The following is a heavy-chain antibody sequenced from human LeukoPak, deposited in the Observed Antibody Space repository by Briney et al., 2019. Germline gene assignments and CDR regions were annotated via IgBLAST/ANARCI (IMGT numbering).Heavy chain of an antibody. V-gene: IGHV4-59*01. Sequence: SETLSLTCTVSGGSISSYYWSWIRQPPGKGLEWIGYIYYSGSTNYNPSLKSRVTISVDTSKNQFSLKLSSVAAADTAVYYCARTDYYYYYMDVWGKGTTVTISS. CDR2: IYYSGST. CDR3: ARTDYYYYYMDV. CDR1: GGSISSYY. J-gene: IGHJ6*03.